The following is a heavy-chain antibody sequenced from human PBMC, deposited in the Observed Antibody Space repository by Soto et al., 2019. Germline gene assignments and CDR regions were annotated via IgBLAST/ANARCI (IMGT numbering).Heavy chain of an antibody. CDR2: INPSGGST. V-gene: IGHV1-46*01. CDR3: ARVDHLVALWP. Sequence: ASVKVSCKAFGYTFISYYIYWVRQAPGQGLEWMGIINPSGGSTSYAQKFQGRVTMTRDTSTSTVYMELSSLRSEDTAVYYCARVDHLVALWPWGQGTLVTVSS. CDR1: GYTFISYY. D-gene: IGHD2-2*01. J-gene: IGHJ4*02.